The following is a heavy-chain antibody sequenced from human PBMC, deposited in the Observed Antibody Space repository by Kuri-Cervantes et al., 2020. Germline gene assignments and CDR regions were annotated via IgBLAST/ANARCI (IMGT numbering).Heavy chain of an antibody. CDR3: ARGGEYYDILTGQYGMDV. CDR1: GSTFSSYA. CDR2: ISYDGSNK. V-gene: IGHV3-30-3*01. D-gene: IGHD3-9*01. J-gene: IGHJ6*02. Sequence: GESLKISCAASGSTFSSYAMHWVRQAPGKGLGWVAVISYDGSNKYYADSVKGRFTISRDNSKNTLYLQMNSLRAEDTAVYYCARGGEYYDILTGQYGMDVWGQGTTVTVSS.